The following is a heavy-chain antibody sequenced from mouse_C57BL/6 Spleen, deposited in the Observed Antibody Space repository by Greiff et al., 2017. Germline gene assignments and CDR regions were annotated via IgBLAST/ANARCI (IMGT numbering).Heavy chain of an antibody. J-gene: IGHJ3*01. CDR3: ARKASNPFAY. V-gene: IGHV1-69*01. CDR2: IDPSDSYT. CDR1: GYTFTSYW. D-gene: IGHD2-5*01. Sequence: VQLQQSGAELVMPGASVKLSCKASGYTFTSYWMHWVKQRPGQGLEWIGEIDPSDSYTNYNQKFKGKSTLTVDKSSSTAYMQLSSLTSEDSAVYYCARKASNPFAYWGQGTLVTVSA.